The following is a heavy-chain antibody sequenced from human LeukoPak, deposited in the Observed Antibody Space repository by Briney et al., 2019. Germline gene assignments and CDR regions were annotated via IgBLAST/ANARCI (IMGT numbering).Heavy chain of an antibody. CDR1: GFTFSSYA. J-gene: IGHJ6*02. D-gene: IGHD1-26*01. Sequence: PGGSLRLSCAASGFTFSSYAMHWVRQDPGKGLEWVAVISYDGSNKYYADSVKGRFTISRDNSKNTLYLQMNSLRAEDTAVYYCAKDLVGATHYYGMDVWGQGTTVTVSS. V-gene: IGHV3-30*04. CDR3: AKDLVGATHYYGMDV. CDR2: ISYDGSNK.